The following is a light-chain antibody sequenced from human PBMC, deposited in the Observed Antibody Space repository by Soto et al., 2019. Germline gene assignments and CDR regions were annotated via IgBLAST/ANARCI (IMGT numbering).Light chain of an antibody. CDR1: SSDVGGYNH. CDR3: CSYTSSSTWV. J-gene: IGLJ3*02. Sequence: QSALTQPASVSGSPGQSITISCTGTSSDVGGYNHVSWYQQHPGKAPKLMIYEVSNRPSGVSNRFSASKSGNTASLTISGLQAEDEADYYCCSYTSSSTWVFGGGTKLTVL. V-gene: IGLV2-14*01. CDR2: EVS.